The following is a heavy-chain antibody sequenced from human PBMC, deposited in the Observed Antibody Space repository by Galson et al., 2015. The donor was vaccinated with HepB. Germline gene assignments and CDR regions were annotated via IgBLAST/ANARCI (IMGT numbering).Heavy chain of an antibody. Sequence: SLRLSCAASGFSFGSHGFHWVRQAPGKGLEWVALIWWDGSKKFYGNSVKGRFTISRDNSVNTIYLQMNTLRADDTAVYYCVRDPGGGDWHYLDYWGQGSLVSVSS. CDR3: VRDPGGGDWHYLDY. J-gene: IGHJ4*02. CDR2: IWWDGSKK. CDR1: GFSFGSHG. D-gene: IGHD2-21*01. V-gene: IGHV3-33*01.